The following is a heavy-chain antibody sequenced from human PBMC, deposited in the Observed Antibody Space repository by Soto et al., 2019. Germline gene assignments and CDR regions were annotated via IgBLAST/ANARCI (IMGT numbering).Heavy chain of an antibody. CDR2: IYYSGST. D-gene: IGHD3-22*01. V-gene: IGHV4-59*01. CDR3: ARERRYYVSRGHNNWFAP. CDR1: GGSISSYY. Sequence: SETLSLTCTVSGGSISSYYWSWIRQPPGKGLEWIGSIYYSGSTNYNPSLKSRVTISVDTSKNQFSLKLSSVTAADTAVYYCARERRYYVSRGHNNWFAPGGQGTLVTVSS. J-gene: IGHJ5*02.